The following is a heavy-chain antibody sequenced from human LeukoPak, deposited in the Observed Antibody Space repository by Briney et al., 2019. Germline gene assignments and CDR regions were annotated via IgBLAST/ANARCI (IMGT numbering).Heavy chain of an antibody. D-gene: IGHD3-22*01. CDR1: GYTFTSYY. Sequence: ASVKVSCKASGYTFTSYYMHWVRQAPGQGLEWMGIINPSGGSTSYAQKFQGRVTMTGDTSTSTVYMELSSLRSEDTAVYYCAREGGHDSSGYHFDYWGQGTLVTVSS. J-gene: IGHJ4*02. V-gene: IGHV1-46*01. CDR3: AREGGHDSSGYHFDY. CDR2: INPSGGST.